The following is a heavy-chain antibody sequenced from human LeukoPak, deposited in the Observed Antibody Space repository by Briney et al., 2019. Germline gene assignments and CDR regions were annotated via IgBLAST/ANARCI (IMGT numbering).Heavy chain of an antibody. CDR3: AKHLTATNTYIFFGLDV. D-gene: IGHD1-26*01. CDR1: GFNFKDYG. V-gene: IGHV3-9*01. CDR2: INWNGGGT. Sequence: LRLSCAATGFNFKDYGMHWVRQPPGKGLEWVSAINWNGGGTDYADSVKGRFTISRDNAKNSLYLQLSSLTPEDTALYYCAKHLTATNTYIFFGLDVWGQGTSVTVSS. J-gene: IGHJ6*02.